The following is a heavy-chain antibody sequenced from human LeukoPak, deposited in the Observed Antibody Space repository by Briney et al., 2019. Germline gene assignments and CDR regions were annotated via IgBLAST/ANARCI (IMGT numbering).Heavy chain of an antibody. CDR1: GFTFSSYE. Sequence: GGSLRLSCAASGFTFSSYEMNWVRQAPGKGLEWVSYISSSGSTIYYADSVKGRFTISRDNAKNSLYLQMNSLRAEDTAVYYCARDGGIVGAAYSFDPWGQGTLVTVSS. V-gene: IGHV3-48*03. CDR3: ARDGGIVGAAYSFDP. D-gene: IGHD1-26*01. CDR2: ISSSGSTI. J-gene: IGHJ5*02.